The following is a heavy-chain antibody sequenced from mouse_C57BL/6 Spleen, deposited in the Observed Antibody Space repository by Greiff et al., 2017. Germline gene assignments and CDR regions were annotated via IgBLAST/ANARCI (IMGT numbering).Heavy chain of an antibody. CDR2: INYDGSST. CDR3: ARGITGYYFDY. D-gene: IGHD4-1*01. Sequence: VQLKESEGGLVQPGSSMKLSCTASGFTFSDYYMAWVRQVPEKGLEWVANINYDGSSTYYLDSLKSRFIISRDNAKNILYLQMSSLKSEDTATYYCARGITGYYFDYWGQGTTLTVSS. CDR1: GFTFSDYY. V-gene: IGHV5-16*01. J-gene: IGHJ2*01.